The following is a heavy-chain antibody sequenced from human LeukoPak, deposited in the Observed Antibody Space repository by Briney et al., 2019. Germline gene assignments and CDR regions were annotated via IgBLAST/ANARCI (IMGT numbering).Heavy chain of an antibody. CDR2: IYTSGGT. CDR1: GDSISSYY. Sequence: LETLSLTCTVSGDSISSYYWSWIRQPPGKGLEWIGYIYTSGGTNYIPSLKGRVTISIDTSKNQFSLKLSSVTAADSAVYYCARLTRLSTSPDRYYLDYRGQGTLVTVSS. D-gene: IGHD6-6*01. CDR3: ARLTRLSTSPDRYYLDY. J-gene: IGHJ4*02. V-gene: IGHV4-4*09.